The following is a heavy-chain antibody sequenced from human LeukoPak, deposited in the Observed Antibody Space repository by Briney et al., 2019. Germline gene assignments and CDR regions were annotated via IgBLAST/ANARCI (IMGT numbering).Heavy chain of an antibody. D-gene: IGHD6-13*01. Sequence: ASVKVSCKASGGTFSSYAISWVRQAPGQGLEWMGRIIPILGIASHAQKFQGRVTITADKSTSTAYMELSSLRSEDTAVYYCARGVYIAAAQYGYWGQGTLVTVSS. CDR1: GGTFSSYA. CDR3: ARGVYIAAAQYGY. J-gene: IGHJ4*02. V-gene: IGHV1-69*04. CDR2: IIPILGIA.